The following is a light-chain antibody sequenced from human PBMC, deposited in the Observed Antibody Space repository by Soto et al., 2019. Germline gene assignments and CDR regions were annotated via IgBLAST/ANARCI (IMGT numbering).Light chain of an antibody. J-gene: IGKJ3*01. CDR3: QQRSNGFT. CDR2: DAS. CDR1: QRVSSY. Sequence: EIVLTQSPATLSLSPGERATLSCRASQRVSSYLAWYQQKPGQAPRLLIYDASNRATGIPARFSGSGSGTDFTLTISSLEPEHFAVYYCQQRSNGFTFGPWTKVDIK. V-gene: IGKV3-11*01.